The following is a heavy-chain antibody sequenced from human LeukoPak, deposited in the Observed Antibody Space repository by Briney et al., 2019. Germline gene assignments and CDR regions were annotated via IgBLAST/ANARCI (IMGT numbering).Heavy chain of an antibody. CDR1: GFTFSSYS. CDR2: ISSSSSYI. CDR3: ARELGGYDPMDY. Sequence: GGSLRLSCAASGFTFSSYSMNWVRQAPGKGLEWVSSISSSSSYIYYADSVKGRFTISRDNAKNSLYLQMNSLRAEDTAVYYCARELGGYDPMDYWGQGTLVTVSS. J-gene: IGHJ4*02. D-gene: IGHD5-12*01. V-gene: IGHV3-21*01.